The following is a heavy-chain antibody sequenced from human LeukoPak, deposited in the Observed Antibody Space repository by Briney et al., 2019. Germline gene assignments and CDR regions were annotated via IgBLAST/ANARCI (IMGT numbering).Heavy chain of an antibody. CDR2: LSYDGGDK. J-gene: IGHJ6*04. V-gene: IGHV3-30*04. CDR3: ARRGGYCSSTSCLYYYYGMDV. D-gene: IGHD2-2*01. Sequence: GRSLRLSCAASGFTFSSYGLHWVRQAPGKGLEWVSVLSYDGGDKYYADSVKGRFTISRDNSKNTLYLQMNSLRADDTAVYYCARRGGYCSSTSCLYYYYGMDVWGKGTTVTVSS. CDR1: GFTFSSYG.